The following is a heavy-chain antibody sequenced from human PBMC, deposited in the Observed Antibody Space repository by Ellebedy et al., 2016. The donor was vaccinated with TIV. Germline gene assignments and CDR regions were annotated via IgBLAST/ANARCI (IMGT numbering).Heavy chain of an antibody. CDR3: AKPSPLSGSYIPFDV. D-gene: IGHD1-26*01. V-gene: IGHV3-23*01. CDR1: GFTFSTYT. Sequence: PGGSLRLSCAASGFTFSTYTMSWVRQAPGKGLDWVSAINEGAGTTYADSVKGRFTISRDNSKNTLYLQMNSLRADDTALYYCAKPSPLSGSYIPFDVWGQGTMVTVSS. J-gene: IGHJ3*01. CDR2: INEGAGTT.